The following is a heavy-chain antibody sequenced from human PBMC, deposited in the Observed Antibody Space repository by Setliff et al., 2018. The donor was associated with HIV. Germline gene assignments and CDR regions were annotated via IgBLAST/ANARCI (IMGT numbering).Heavy chain of an antibody. Sequence: GSLRLSCAASGFTFSSYWMSWVRQAPGKGLEWVANIKQDGSEKYYVDSVKGRFTISRDNAKNSLYLQMNSLRIEDTAVYYCARDSYGGKIHYYMDVWGKGTTVTVSS. J-gene: IGHJ6*03. D-gene: IGHD2-15*01. V-gene: IGHV3-7*03. CDR2: IKQDGSEK. CDR1: GFTFSSYW. CDR3: ARDSYGGKIHYYMDV.